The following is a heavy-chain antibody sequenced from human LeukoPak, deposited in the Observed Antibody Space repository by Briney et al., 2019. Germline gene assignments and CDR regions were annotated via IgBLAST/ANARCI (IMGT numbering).Heavy chain of an antibody. CDR3: ARGMNYDFWSGLPIPRTYYYYYMDV. V-gene: IGHV1-18*01. CDR1: GYNFSNYG. J-gene: IGHJ6*03. CDR2: ISAYNGYT. Sequence: ASVKVSCKASGYNFSNYGINWMRQAPGQGLEWMGWISAYNGYTNYAQKFRDRVTMTTDTSTNTAYMELRSLGSDDTAVYYCARGMNYDFWSGLPIPRTYYYYYMDVWGKGTTVTVSS. D-gene: IGHD3-3*01.